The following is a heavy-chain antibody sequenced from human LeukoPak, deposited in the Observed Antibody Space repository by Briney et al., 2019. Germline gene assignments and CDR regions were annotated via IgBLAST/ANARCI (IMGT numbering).Heavy chain of an antibody. J-gene: IGHJ6*02. V-gene: IGHV1-69*13. CDR1: GYTFTSYA. D-gene: IGHD5-18*01. Sequence: ASVKVSCKASGYTFTSYAMHWVRQAPGQRLEWMGWIIPIFGTANYAQKFQGRVTITADESTSTAYMELSSLRSEDTAVYYCARERGYSYGLPVDVWGQGTTVTVSS. CDR2: IIPIFGTA. CDR3: ARERGYSYGLPVDV.